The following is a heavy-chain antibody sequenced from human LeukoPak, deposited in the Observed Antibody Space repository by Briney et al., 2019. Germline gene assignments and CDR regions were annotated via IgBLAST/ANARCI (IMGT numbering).Heavy chain of an antibody. V-gene: IGHV1-8*01. J-gene: IGHJ3*02. D-gene: IGHD3-3*01. Sequence: ASVKVSCKASGYTFTSYDINWVRQATGQGLEWMGWMNPNSGNTGYAQKFQGRVTMTRNTSISTAYMKLSSLRSEDTAVYYCARGLDFWSGGDAFDIWGQGTMVTVSS. CDR1: GYTFTSYD. CDR2: MNPNSGNT. CDR3: ARGLDFWSGGDAFDI.